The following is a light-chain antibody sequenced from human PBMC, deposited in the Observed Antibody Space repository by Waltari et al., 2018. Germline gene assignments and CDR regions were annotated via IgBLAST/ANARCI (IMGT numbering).Light chain of an antibody. CDR3: QQYNDWPKT. CDR2: GAS. CDR1: QSISTN. V-gene: IGKV3-15*01. Sequence: EIVMTQSPTTLSASPGERVTLSCRASQSISTNWAWYQQKFGQAPRLLIYGASTTATGIPARFSGSGSGTEFTLTISSLQSEDFAVYYCQQYNDWPKTFGQGTTVEI. J-gene: IGKJ1*01.